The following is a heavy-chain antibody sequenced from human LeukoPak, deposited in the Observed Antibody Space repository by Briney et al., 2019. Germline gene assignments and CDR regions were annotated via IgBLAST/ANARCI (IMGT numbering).Heavy chain of an antibody. J-gene: IGHJ5*02. V-gene: IGHV1-8*01. CDR1: GYTFTSYD. Sequence: ASVKVSCKASGYTFTSYDINWVRQATGQGLEWMGWMNPNSGNTGYAQKFQGRLTLTRDMSASTDYLELSSLRSEDTAVYYCARDNSVRDEAWWFSPWGQGTLVTVSS. CDR3: ARDNSVRDEAWWFSP. D-gene: IGHD5-24*01. CDR2: MNPNSGNT.